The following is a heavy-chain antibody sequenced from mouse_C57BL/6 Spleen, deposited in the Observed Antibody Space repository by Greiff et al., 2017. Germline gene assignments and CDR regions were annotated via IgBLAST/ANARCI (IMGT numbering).Heavy chain of an antibody. CDR2: ISSGGSYT. D-gene: IGHD1-1*01. J-gene: IGHJ2*01. CDR3: ARQGYYGSSYYFDY. CDR1: GFTFSSYG. Sequence: EVKLVESGGDLVKPGGSLKLSCAASGFTFSSYGMSWVRQTPDKRLEWVATISSGGSYTYYPDSVKGRFPISRDNAKNTLYLQMSSLKSEDTAMYYCARQGYYGSSYYFDYWGQGTTLTVSS. V-gene: IGHV5-6*01.